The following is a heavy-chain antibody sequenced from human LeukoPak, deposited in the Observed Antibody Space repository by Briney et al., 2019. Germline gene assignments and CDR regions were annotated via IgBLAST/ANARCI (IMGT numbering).Heavy chain of an antibody. CDR3: ARDAAAGTYWYFDL. J-gene: IGHJ2*01. CDR1: GFTFSDYY. Sequence: PGGSLRLSCAASGFTFSDYYMSWIRQAPGKGLEWVSYISSSSSTIYYADSVKGRLSISRDNAKNSLYLQMNSLRDEDTAVYYCARDAAAGTYWYFDLWGRGTLVTVSS. V-gene: IGHV3-11*04. D-gene: IGHD6-13*01. CDR2: ISSSSSTI.